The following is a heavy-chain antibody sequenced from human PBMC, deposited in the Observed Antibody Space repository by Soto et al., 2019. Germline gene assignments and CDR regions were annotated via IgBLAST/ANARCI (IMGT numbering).Heavy chain of an antibody. CDR1: GGAFTGYY. Sequence: QVQLQQWGAGLLNPSETLSLTCAVYGGAFTGYYWSWIRQIPGRGLEWIGEVNHSGSTNYSPSLKSRVTISVETSKNQFSLRMRSLTAADTGVYYCAKGPAGTSVKWFDPWGQGTLVTVSS. D-gene: IGHD3-10*01. V-gene: IGHV4-34*01. CDR3: AKGPAGTSVKWFDP. J-gene: IGHJ5*02. CDR2: VNHSGST.